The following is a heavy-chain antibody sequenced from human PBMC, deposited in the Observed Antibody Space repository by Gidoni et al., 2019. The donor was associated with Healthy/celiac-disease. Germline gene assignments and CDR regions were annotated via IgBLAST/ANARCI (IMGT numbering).Heavy chain of an antibody. CDR3: ARGQSSCSSTSCLNAFDI. V-gene: IGHV4-34*01. CDR1: GGSFSGYY. CDR2: INHSGST. D-gene: IGHD2-2*01. J-gene: IGHJ3*02. Sequence: QVQLQQWGAGLFMPSETLSLTCAVYGGSFSGYYWSWLRQPPGKGLEWIGEINHSGSTNYNPSLKSRVTISVDTSKNQFSLKLSSVTAADTAVYYCARGQSSCSSTSCLNAFDIWGQGTMVTVSS.